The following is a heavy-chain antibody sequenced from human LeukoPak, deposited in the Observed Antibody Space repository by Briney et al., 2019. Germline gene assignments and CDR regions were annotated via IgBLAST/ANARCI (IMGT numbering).Heavy chain of an antibody. D-gene: IGHD2-2*01. CDR1: GFTFSSYS. V-gene: IGHV3-48*01. CDR3: ARIAAGGCSSTSCPDY. J-gene: IGHJ4*02. CDR2: ISSSSSTI. Sequence: GGSLRLTCAASGFTFSSYSMNWVRQAPGKGLEWVSYISSSSSTIYYADSVKGRFTISRDNAKNSLYLQMNSLRAEDTAVYYCARIAAGGCSSTSCPDYWGQGTLVTVSS.